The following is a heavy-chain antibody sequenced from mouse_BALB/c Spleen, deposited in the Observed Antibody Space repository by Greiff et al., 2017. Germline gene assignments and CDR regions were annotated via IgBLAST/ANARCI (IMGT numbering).Heavy chain of an antibody. Sequence: VKLMESGAELMKPGASVKISCKATGYTFSSYWIEWVKQRPGHGLEWIGEILPGSGSTNYNEKFKGKATFTADTSSNTAYMQLSSLTSEDSAVYYCARAHYGNYVGTWFAYWGQGTLVTVSA. V-gene: IGHV1-9*01. CDR2: ILPGSGST. CDR3: ARAHYGNYVGTWFAY. CDR1: GYTFSSYW. J-gene: IGHJ3*01. D-gene: IGHD2-1*01.